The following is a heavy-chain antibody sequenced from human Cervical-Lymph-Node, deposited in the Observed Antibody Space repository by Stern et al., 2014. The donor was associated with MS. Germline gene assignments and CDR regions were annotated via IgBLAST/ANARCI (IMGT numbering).Heavy chain of an antibody. Sequence: EDQLVESGGGLVKPGGSLRLSCAASGFTFSSYSMNWVRQAPGKGLEWVSYISSSSSTIYYADSVKGRFTISRDNAKNSLYLQMNSLGDEDTAVYYCAREDELGGTAWGQGTLVTVSS. CDR2: ISSSSSTI. CDR1: GFTFSSYS. V-gene: IGHV3-48*02. CDR3: AREDELGGTA. D-gene: IGHD1-14*01. J-gene: IGHJ5*02.